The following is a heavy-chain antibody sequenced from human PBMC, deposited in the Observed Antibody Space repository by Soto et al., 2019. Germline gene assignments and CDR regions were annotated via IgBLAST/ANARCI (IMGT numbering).Heavy chain of an antibody. CDR2: INTDNEDT. CDR3: ARGYFNTSNYFDY. Sequence: GASVKVSWKASGYTFTTYAIHCLRQAPGQRLEWMGWINTDNEDTKYSHELQGRVTIAKDTSASTAFLELSGLTSEDTAVYYCARGYFNTSNYFDYWGQGTLVTVSS. V-gene: IGHV1-3*04. D-gene: IGHD3-9*01. J-gene: IGHJ4*02. CDR1: GYTFTTYA.